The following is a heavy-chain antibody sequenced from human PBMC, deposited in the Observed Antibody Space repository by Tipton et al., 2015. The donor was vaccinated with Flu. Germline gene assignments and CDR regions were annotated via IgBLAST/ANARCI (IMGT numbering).Heavy chain of an antibody. D-gene: IGHD6-19*01. V-gene: IGHV4-39*01. Sequence: TLSLTCTVSGGSISSSSYYWGWIRQPPGKWLEWIGTIYYSGSTYYNPSLESRVTISVDTSKNQFSLKLSSVTAADTAVYYCARLTRESSGRGIFQNWGQGTLVTVSS. CDR3: ARLTRESSGRGIFQN. CDR2: IYYSGST. CDR1: GGSISSSSYY. J-gene: IGHJ1*01.